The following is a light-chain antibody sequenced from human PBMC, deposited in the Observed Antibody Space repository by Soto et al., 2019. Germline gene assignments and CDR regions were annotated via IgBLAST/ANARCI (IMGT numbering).Light chain of an antibody. J-gene: IGLJ1*01. CDR1: TSDIGGYNY. CDR3: SSHGGNSPYV. Sequence: QSALTQPPSASGSPGQSVAISCTGTTSDIGGYNYVSWYQQHPGKAPKLMIYEVNKRPSGVPDRISGSKSGNTASLTVSGLQAEDEADYYCSSHGGNSPYVFGTGTKLTVL. CDR2: EVN. V-gene: IGLV2-8*01.